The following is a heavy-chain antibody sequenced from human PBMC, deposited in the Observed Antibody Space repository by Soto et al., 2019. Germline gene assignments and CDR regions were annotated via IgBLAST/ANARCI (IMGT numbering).Heavy chain of an antibody. V-gene: IGHV1-69*12. CDR1: GGTFSSYA. CDR2: IIPIFGTA. D-gene: IGHD6-19*01. J-gene: IGHJ6*02. CDR3: ARDFWEREAVDGTGYGMDV. Sequence: QVQLVQSGAEVKKPGSSVKVSCKASGGTFSSYAISWVRQAPGQGLEWMGGIIPIFGTANYAQKFQGRVTITADEYASTAYMELSSLRSEDTAVYYCARDFWEREAVDGTGYGMDVWGQGTTVTVSS.